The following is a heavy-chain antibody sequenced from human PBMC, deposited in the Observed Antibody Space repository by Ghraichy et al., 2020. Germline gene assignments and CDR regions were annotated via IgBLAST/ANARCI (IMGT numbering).Heavy chain of an antibody. Sequence: SETLSLTCTVSGGSINSLYYWGWIRQSPGKGLEWIGSMYHDGHTYYSPSIKSRVTISVDMSKKQFSLKVDSVTATDTAVYFCASRVGDTANYYNGMDVWGQGTNVNVAS. CDR2: MYHDGHT. J-gene: IGHJ6*02. CDR1: GGSINSLYY. CDR3: ASRVGDTANYYNGMDV. V-gene: IGHV4-38-2*02. D-gene: IGHD1-26*01.